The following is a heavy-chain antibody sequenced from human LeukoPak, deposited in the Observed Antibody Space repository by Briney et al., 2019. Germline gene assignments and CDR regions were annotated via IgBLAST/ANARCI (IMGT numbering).Heavy chain of an antibody. CDR3: ASLRERSYYARGFDY. V-gene: IGHV4-39*01. Sequence: SETLSLTCTVSGYSISSSSYYWGWIRQPPGKGLEWIGSIYYSGSTYYNPSLKSRVTISVDTSKNQFSLKLSSVTAADTAVYYCASLRERSYYARGFDYWGQGTLVTVSS. CDR1: GYSISSSSYY. J-gene: IGHJ4*02. D-gene: IGHD1-26*01. CDR2: IYYSGST.